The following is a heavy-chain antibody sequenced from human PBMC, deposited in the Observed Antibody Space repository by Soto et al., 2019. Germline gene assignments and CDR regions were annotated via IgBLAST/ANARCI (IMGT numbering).Heavy chain of an antibody. CDR3: ARIRTGDGFGYYYFDY. D-gene: IGHD3-10*01. Sequence: SGPTLVNPTQSLTLTCTFSGFSLGTSGMCVGWIRQPPGKALEWLALIDWDADKYYSTSLKTRLTISKDTSKNQVVLTMTNMDPVDTATYYCARIRTGDGFGYYYFDYWGQGTLVTVSS. CDR1: GFSLGTSGMC. V-gene: IGHV2-70*01. J-gene: IGHJ4*02. CDR2: IDWDADK.